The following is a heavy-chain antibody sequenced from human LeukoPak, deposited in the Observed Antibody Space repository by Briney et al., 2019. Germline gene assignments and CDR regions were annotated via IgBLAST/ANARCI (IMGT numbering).Heavy chain of an antibody. CDR2: IYNSSRI. CDR3: ARDGNSLGDY. CDR1: GFTFSSNS. V-gene: IGHV3-53*01. J-gene: IGHJ4*02. D-gene: IGHD1-1*01. Sequence: PGGSLRLSCAASGFTFSSNSMSWVRQAPGKGLEWVSFIYNSSRIHYSDSVKGRFTISRDNSKNTLYLQMNSLRAEDTAVYYCARDGNSLGDYWGQGTLVTVSS.